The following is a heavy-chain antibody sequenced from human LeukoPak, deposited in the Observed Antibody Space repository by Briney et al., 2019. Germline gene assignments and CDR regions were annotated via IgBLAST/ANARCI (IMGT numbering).Heavy chain of an antibody. V-gene: IGHV4-39*07. J-gene: IGHJ6*04. CDR2: IYYSGST. CDR1: GGSISSYY. CDR3: ARDSRSGV. Sequence: SETLSLTCTVSGGSISSYYWSWIRQPPGKGLEWIGSIYYSGSTYYNPSLKSRVTISVDTSKNQFSLKLSSVTAADTAVYYCARDSRSGVWGKGTTVTVSS. D-gene: IGHD3-10*01.